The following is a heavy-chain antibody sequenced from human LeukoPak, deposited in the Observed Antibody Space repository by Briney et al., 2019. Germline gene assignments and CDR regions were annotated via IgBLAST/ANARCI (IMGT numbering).Heavy chain of an antibody. CDR2: IYPGDSDT. CDR3: ARGRDGYNHPGDCFDY. J-gene: IGHJ4*02. D-gene: IGHD5-24*01. Sequence: GESLKISCKGSGYRFTSYWIGWVRQMPGKGLEWMGIIYPGDSDTRYSPSFQGQVTISADKSISTTYLQWSSLKASDTAMYYCARGRDGYNHPGDCFDYWGQGTLVTASS. CDR1: GYRFTSYW. V-gene: IGHV5-51*01.